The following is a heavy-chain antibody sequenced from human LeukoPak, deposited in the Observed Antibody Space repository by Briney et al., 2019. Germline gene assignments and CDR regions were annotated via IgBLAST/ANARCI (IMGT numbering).Heavy chain of an antibody. J-gene: IGHJ4*02. D-gene: IGHD6-13*01. V-gene: IGHV3-7*01. CDR1: GFSVSGYW. CDR2: IKQDGSGK. CDR3: ARESQGGIAAAGTRIESDY. Sequence: GGSLRLSCAVSGFSVSGYWMTWGRQAPGKGLEWVANIKQDGSGKNYVDSVKGRFTISRDNAENSLFLQMNSLRVEHTALYYCARESQGGIAAAGTRIESDYWGQGTLVAVSS.